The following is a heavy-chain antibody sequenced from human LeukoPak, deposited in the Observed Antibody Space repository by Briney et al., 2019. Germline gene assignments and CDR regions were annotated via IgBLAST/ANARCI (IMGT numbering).Heavy chain of an antibody. V-gene: IGHV1-69*01. J-gene: IGHJ4*02. Sequence: VASVKVSCKASGGTFSSYAISWVRQAPGQGLEWMGGIIPIFGTANYAQKFQGRVTITADESTSTAYMELSSLRSEDTAVYYCARATETRRIAAHPFDYWGQGTLVTVSS. CDR1: GGTFSSYA. D-gene: IGHD6-6*01. CDR2: IIPIFGTA. CDR3: ARATETRRIAAHPFDY.